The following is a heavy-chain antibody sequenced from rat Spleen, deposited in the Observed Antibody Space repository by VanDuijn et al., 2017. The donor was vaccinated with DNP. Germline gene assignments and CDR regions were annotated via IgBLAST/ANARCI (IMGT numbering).Heavy chain of an antibody. CDR2: LSYNGGTP. D-gene: IGHD1-6*01. CDR1: GFTFSDYY. Sequence: EVLLVESDGGLVQPGRSLKLSCAVSGFTFSDYYMAWVRQAPAKGLEWVATLSYNGGTPYYRDSVKGRFTISRDNAQSTLYLQMDSLRSEDTATYYCTRDGMYTTDYYSDYWGQGVMVTVSS. V-gene: IGHV5-20*01. CDR3: TRDGMYTTDYYSDY. J-gene: IGHJ2*01.